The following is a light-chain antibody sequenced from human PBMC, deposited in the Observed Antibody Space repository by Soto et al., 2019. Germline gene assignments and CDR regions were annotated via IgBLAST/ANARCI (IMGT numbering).Light chain of an antibody. V-gene: IGKV3-15*01. J-gene: IGKJ1*01. CDR1: QSVSST. CDR2: DAS. CDR3: QQYNNWPRT. Sequence: EIVMTKSPATLAVSPGERDTLSCRASQSVSSTLAWYQQKPGQAPRLLIYDASTRATGIPARFSGSGSGTEFTITISSLQSEDFAVYYCQQYNNWPRTFGQGTKVEIK.